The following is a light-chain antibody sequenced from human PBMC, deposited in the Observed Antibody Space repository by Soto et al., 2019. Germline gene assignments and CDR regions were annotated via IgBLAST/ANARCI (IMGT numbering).Light chain of an antibody. CDR3: SSFAGGGNPVL. J-gene: IGLJ2*01. Sequence: QSVLTQPPSASGSLGQSVTISCTGTSSDVGGYNYVSWHQQHPGKAPKVMIYEVTKRPPGVPARFSGSKSGNTASLNVSGLQAEDEADYYCSSFAGGGNPVLLGGGTKLTVL. CDR1: SSDVGGYNY. V-gene: IGLV2-8*01. CDR2: EVT.